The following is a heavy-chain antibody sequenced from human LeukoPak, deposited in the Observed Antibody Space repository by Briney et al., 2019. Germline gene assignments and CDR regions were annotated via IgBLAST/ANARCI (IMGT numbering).Heavy chain of an antibody. V-gene: IGHV3-30*02. D-gene: IGHD6-13*01. J-gene: IGHJ5*02. CDR1: GFTFSIYG. Sequence: GGSLRLSCAASGFTFSIYGMHLVRQAPGKGLEWVAFIRYDGSNKYYADSVKGRFTISRDNSKTTLYVQMNSLRAEDTAVYYCAKAPYRSSWYLSWLDPWVQAALVTVSS. CDR2: IRYDGSNK. CDR3: AKAPYRSSWYLSWLDP.